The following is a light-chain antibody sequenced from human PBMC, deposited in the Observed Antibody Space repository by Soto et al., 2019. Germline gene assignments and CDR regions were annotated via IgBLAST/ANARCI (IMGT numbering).Light chain of an antibody. J-gene: IGLJ2*01. V-gene: IGLV2-14*01. CDR2: EVN. CDR3: SSYTSSSTVV. Sequence: QSDLTQPASVSGSPGQSITISCTGTRSDVGGYNYVSWYQQNPGKAPKLMIYEVNYRPSGVSNRFSGSKSGNTASLTISGLQAEDEADYYCSSYTSSSTVVFGGGTKVTVL. CDR1: RSDVGGYNY.